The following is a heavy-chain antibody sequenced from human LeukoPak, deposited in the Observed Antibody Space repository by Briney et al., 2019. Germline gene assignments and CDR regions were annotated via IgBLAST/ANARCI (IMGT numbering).Heavy chain of an antibody. J-gene: IGHJ4*02. Sequence: SETLSLTCTVSGGSVSGASVGRVAHFWNWIRQAPGKGLEWIGYIYQSGSTYFNPSLKSRVSISIDTSKNQFSLKLSSVTAADTAVYYCARDSEFYDGSNYTYYFDLWGQGTLVTVSS. CDR3: ARDSEFYDGSNYTYYFDL. CDR2: IYQSGST. V-gene: IGHV4-30-2*01. CDR1: GASVGRVAHF. D-gene: IGHD5-24*01.